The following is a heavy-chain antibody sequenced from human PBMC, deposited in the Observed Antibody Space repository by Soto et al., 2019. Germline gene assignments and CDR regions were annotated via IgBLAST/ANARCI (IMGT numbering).Heavy chain of an antibody. J-gene: IGHJ4*02. D-gene: IGHD3-3*01. CDR1: GFTFSSYG. V-gene: IGHV3-30*18. CDR3: AKDELRYEWYVLISGLDY. CDR2: ISYDGSNK. Sequence: QVQLVESGGGVVQPGRSLRLSCAASGFTFSSYGMHWVRQAPGKGLEWVAVISYDGSNKYYADSVKGRFTISRDNSKNPLYLQMNSLRAEDTAVYYCAKDELRYEWYVLISGLDYWGQGTLVTVSS.